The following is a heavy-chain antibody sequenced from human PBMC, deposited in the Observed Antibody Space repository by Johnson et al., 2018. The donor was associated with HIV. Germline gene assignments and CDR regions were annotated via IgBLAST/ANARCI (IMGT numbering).Heavy chain of an antibody. CDR3: ARGLAVAGTENAFDI. V-gene: IGHV3-23*04. Sequence: VQLVESGGGLVQPGGSLRLSCAASGFTFCIYAMSWVRQAPGKGLEWVSAISWSGGNTYSADSVKGRITITREHSKNTLYLQMNSLTAEDTDVYYCARGLAVAGTENAFDIWGQGTMVTVSS. CDR1: GFTFCIYA. J-gene: IGHJ3*02. CDR2: ISWSGGNT. D-gene: IGHD6-19*01.